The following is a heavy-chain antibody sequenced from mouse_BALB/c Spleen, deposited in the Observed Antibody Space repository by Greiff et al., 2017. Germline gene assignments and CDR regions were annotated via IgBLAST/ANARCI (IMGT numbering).Heavy chain of an antibody. CDR1: GFSLTSYG. V-gene: IGHV2-9*02. CDR3: ARGRGGNYGYFDY. J-gene: IGHJ2*01. CDR2: IWAGGST. D-gene: IGHD2-1*01. Sequence: VMLVESGPGLVAPSQSLSITCPVSGFSLTSYGVHWVRQPPGKGLEWLGVIWAGGSTNYNSALMSRLSISKDNSKSQVFLKMNSLQTDDTAMYYCARGRGGNYGYFDYWGQGTTLTVSS.